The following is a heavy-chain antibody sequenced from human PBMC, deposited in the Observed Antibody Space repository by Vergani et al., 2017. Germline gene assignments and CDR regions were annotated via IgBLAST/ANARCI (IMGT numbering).Heavy chain of an antibody. J-gene: IGHJ5*02. CDR1: GYTFTSYG. CDR2: ISAYNGNT. V-gene: IGHV1-18*01. D-gene: IGHD3-22*01. CDR3: ARDGSPTYYYDSSGYYWFDP. Sequence: QVQLVQSGAEVKKPGASVKVSCKASGYTFTSYGISWVRQAPGQGLEWMGWISAYNGNTNYAQKLQGRVTMTTDTSTSTAYMELRSLRSDDTAVYYCARDGSPTYYYDSSGYYWFDPWGQGTLVTVSS.